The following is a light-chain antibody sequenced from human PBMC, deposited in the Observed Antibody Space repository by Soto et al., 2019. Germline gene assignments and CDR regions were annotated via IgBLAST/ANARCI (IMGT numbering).Light chain of an antibody. J-gene: IGKJ4*01. CDR2: GAS. CDR1: QSISTY. CDR3: EQSSLTSPLN. Sequence: QMTQSPSSLSASIGDIITITCRASQSISTYLTWYQQKPGKSPKLLIYGASSLQNGVPSRFSGSCSATYYSLSISGLQSEDFANYFCEQSSLTSPLNFGGGTQVE. V-gene: IGKV1-39*01.